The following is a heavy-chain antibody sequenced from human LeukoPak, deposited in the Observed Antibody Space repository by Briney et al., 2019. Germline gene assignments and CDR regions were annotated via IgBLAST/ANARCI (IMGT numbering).Heavy chain of an antibody. J-gene: IGHJ4*02. CDR1: GYTFSDYY. D-gene: IGHD1-26*01. CDR3: ANLHVVGATIDY. CDR2: ISVSGSDV. Sequence: GGSLRLSCVGSGYTFSDYYMVWIRQAPGRGLEWISYISVSGSDVYYADSVKGRFTISRDNSKQSLYLQMNSLRAEDTAVYYCANLHVVGATIDYWGQGTLVTVSS. V-gene: IGHV3-11*01.